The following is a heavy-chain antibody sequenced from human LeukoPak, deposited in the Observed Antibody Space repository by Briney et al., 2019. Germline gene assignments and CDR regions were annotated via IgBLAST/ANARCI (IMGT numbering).Heavy chain of an antibody. J-gene: IGHJ4*02. V-gene: IGHV4-30-2*01. CDR3: ARPWVMAE. CDR1: GGSISSGGHY. Sequence: NPSQTLSLTCTVSGGSISSGGHYWNWIRQPPGKGLEWIGEINHSGSTNYNPSLKSRVTISVDTSKNQFSLKLSSVTAADTAVYYCARPWVMAEWGQGTLVTVSS. D-gene: IGHD2-21*01. CDR2: INHSGST.